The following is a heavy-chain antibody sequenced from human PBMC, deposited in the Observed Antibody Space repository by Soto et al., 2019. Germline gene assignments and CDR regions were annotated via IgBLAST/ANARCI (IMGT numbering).Heavy chain of an antibody. Sequence: QWGAGLLKPSETLSLTCAVYGGSLSGYYWSWIRQPPGQGLEWIGEINHSGSTNYNPCLKSRVTISLDTSKNQFSRKLRSVTAADTAVYYCARGVYCSSTSCYWGMDVWGQGTTVTVSS. V-gene: IGHV4-34*02. CDR3: ARGVYCSSTSCYWGMDV. CDR2: INHSGST. J-gene: IGHJ6*02. D-gene: IGHD2-2*01. CDR1: GGSLSGYY.